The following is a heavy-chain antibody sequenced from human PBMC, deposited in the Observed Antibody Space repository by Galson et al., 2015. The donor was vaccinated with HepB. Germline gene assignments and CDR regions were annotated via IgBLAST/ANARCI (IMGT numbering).Heavy chain of an antibody. CDR3: AAVLRRHYGFRGAFDI. D-gene: IGHD3-10*01. CDR1: GFAFTSSA. CDR2: IVVGSGNT. J-gene: IGHJ3*02. V-gene: IGHV1-58*01. Sequence: SVKVSCKASGFAFTSSAVQWVRQARGQRLEWIGWIVVGSGNTNYAQKFQERVTITRDMSTSTAYMELSSLRSEDTAVYYCAAVLRRHYGFRGAFDIWGQGTMVTVSS.